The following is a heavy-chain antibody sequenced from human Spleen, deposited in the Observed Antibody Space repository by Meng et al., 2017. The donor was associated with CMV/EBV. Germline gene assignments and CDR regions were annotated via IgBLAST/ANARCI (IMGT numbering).Heavy chain of an antibody. J-gene: IGHJ6*02. CDR3: ARVGHTTIRYGMDV. V-gene: IGHV1-18*04. D-gene: IGHD5-24*01. Sequence: ASVKVSCKASGYTFTSYYMSWVRQAPGQGLEWMGWISAYNGNTNYAQKFQGRVTMTTDTSTSTAYMELRSLRSDDTAVYYCARVGHTTIRYGMDVWGQGTTVTVSS. CDR1: GYTFTSYY. CDR2: ISAYNGNT.